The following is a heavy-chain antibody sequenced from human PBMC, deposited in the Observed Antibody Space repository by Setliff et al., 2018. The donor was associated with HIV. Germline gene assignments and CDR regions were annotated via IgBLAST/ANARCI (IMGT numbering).Heavy chain of an antibody. CDR3: ASGEDSGSYGEPFNS. Sequence: SETLSLTCTVSGGSISGYHWNWLRQTPGKGLEWIGYIYTSRGTNYNHSLRTRVIISVDLPNNQFSLKLHSVTAADTAVYYCASGEDSGSYGEPFNSWGQGALVTVS. V-gene: IGHV4-4*08. CDR1: GGSISGYH. D-gene: IGHD1-26*01. CDR2: IYTSRGT. J-gene: IGHJ4*02.